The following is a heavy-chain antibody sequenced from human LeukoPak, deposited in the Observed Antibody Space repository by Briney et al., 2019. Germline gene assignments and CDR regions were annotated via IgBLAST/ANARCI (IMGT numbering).Heavy chain of an antibody. CDR1: GGSFSGYY. Sequence: PSETLSLTCAVYGGSFSGYYWSWIRQPPGKGLEWIGEINHSGSTNYNPSLKSRVTISVDTSKTQFALKLSSVTAADTAVYYCAVDCGGDCYTSDYWGQGTLVTVSS. CDR2: INHSGST. CDR3: AVDCGGDCYTSDY. D-gene: IGHD2-21*02. J-gene: IGHJ4*02. V-gene: IGHV4-34*01.